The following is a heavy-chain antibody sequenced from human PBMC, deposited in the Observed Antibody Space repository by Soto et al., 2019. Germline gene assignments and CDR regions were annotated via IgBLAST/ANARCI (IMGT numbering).Heavy chain of an antibody. CDR1: GGPFSGYY. D-gene: IGHD3-22*01. CDR2: INHSGST. CDR3: ARKSSSGLGI. V-gene: IGHV4-34*01. J-gene: IGHJ3*02. Sequence: QVQLQQWGAGLLKPSETLSLTCAVYGGPFSGYYWSWIHQPPGKGLEWIGEINHSGSTNYNPSLKSRVTISVDTSKNQFSLKLSSVTAADTAVYYCARKSSSGLGIWGQGTMVTVSS.